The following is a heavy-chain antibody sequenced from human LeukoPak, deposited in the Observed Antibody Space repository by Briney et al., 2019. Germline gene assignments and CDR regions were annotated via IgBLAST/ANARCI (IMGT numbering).Heavy chain of an antibody. CDR1: GGSVSSGSYY. CDR3: AKEHRLYCGGDRAYDQ. CDR2: IYYSGST. J-gene: IGHJ5*02. D-gene: IGHD2-21*02. V-gene: IGHV4-61*01. Sequence: PSETLSLTCTVSGGSVSSGSYYWSWIRQPPGTGLEWIGYIYYSGSTNYNPALKSRVTISLDTSKNQFSLKVSSVSAADTAVYFCAKEHRLYCGGDRAYDQWGQGTLVTVSS.